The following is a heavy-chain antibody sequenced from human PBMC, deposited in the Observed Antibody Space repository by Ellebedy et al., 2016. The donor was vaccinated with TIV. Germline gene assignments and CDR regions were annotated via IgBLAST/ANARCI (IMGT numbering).Heavy chain of an antibody. Sequence: MPSETLSLTCTVSGGSISSYYWSWIRQPAGKGLEWIGRIYTSGSTYYNPSLKSRVTMSVDTSKNQFSLKLSSVTAADTAVYYCAREDSGDSSGWLTDWGQGTLVTVSS. D-gene: IGHD6-19*01. CDR2: IYTSGST. V-gene: IGHV4-4*07. CDR3: AREDSGDSSGWLTD. J-gene: IGHJ4*02. CDR1: GGSISSYY.